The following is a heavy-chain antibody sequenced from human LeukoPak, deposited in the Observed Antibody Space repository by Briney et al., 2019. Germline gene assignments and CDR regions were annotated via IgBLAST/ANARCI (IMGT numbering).Heavy chain of an antibody. CDR3: AKGAHSSGWPWCAFDI. CDR1: GYTFTSYG. CDR2: IRDYNGNT. Sequence: ASVKVSCKASGYTFTSYGINWVRQAPGQGLEWMGWIRDYNGNTNYAQEFQGRVTMTTDTSTSTAYMELRSLRSDDTAVYYCAKGAHSSGWPWCAFDIWGQGTMVTVSS. V-gene: IGHV1-18*01. J-gene: IGHJ3*02. D-gene: IGHD6-19*01.